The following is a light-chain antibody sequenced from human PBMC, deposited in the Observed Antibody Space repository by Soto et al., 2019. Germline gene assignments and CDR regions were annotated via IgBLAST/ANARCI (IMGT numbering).Light chain of an antibody. J-gene: IGKJ1*01. CDR3: LQDYNFPWT. V-gene: IGKV1-6*01. CDR2: AAS. CDR1: QGIGND. Sequence: AIQMTQSPSSLSASLGDRVTITCRASQGIGNDLGWYQQKPGNAPRLLIYAASTLQGGVPSRFSGSGSGTDFTLTISSLQPEDSATYYCLQDYNFPWTFGQGTKVEIK.